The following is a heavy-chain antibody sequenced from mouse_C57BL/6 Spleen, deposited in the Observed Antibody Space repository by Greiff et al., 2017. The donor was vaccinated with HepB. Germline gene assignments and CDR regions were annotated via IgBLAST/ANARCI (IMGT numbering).Heavy chain of an antibody. CDR1: GFSFNTYA. D-gene: IGHD3-1*01. J-gene: IGHJ4*01. V-gene: IGHV10-1*01. Sequence: EVKLLESGGGLVQPKGSLKLSCAASGFSFNTYAMNWVRQAPGKGLEWVARIRSKSNNYATYYADSVKDRFTISRDDSESMLYLQSNNLKTEGTAMYYCVMGYGRDAMDYWGQGTSVTVSS. CDR3: VMGYGRDAMDY. CDR2: IRSKSNNYAT.